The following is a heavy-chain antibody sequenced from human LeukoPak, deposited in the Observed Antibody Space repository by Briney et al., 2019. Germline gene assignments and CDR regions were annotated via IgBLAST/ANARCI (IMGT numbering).Heavy chain of an antibody. CDR2: INHSGST. V-gene: IGHV4-34*01. J-gene: IGHJ4*02. Sequence: SETLSLTCAVYGGSFSGYYWSWIRQPRGKGLECIGEINHSGSTKYNPSLKSRVTISGDTSKNQFSLKLRSVTAADTAVYYCARALERYYYDSSGYYAHFDYWGQGTLVTVSS. CDR1: GGSFSGYY. CDR3: ARALERYYYDSSGYYAHFDY. D-gene: IGHD3-22*01.